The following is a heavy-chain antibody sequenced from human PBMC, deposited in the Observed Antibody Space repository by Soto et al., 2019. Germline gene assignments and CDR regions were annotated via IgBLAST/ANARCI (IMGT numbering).Heavy chain of an antibody. Sequence: GGSLRLSCAASGFTFSRYSMNWVRQAPGKGLEWVTSISSSSSYIYYADSVKGRFTISRDNAKNSLYLQMNSLRAEDTAVYYCARVKSCYDFFFDYWGQGTLVTVSS. CDR3: ARVKSCYDFFFDY. CDR1: GFTFSRYS. CDR2: ISSSSSYI. D-gene: IGHD5-12*01. V-gene: IGHV3-21*01. J-gene: IGHJ4*02.